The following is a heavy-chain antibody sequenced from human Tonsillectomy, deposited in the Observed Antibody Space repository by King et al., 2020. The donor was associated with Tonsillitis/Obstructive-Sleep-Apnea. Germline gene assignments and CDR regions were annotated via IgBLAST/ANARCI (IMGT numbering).Heavy chain of an antibody. CDR2: IYYSGST. J-gene: IGHJ5*02. V-gene: IGHV4-39*01. CDR3: ARHRGYCSSTSCKYNWFDP. D-gene: IGHD2-2*01. Sequence: QLQESGPGLVKPSETLSLTCTVSGGSISSSSYYWGWIRQPPGKGLEWIGSIYYSGSTYHNPSLKSRVTISADTSKNHFSLKLNSVTAADTAVYYCARHRGYCSSTSCKYNWFDPWGQGTLVTVSS. CDR1: GGSISSSSYY.